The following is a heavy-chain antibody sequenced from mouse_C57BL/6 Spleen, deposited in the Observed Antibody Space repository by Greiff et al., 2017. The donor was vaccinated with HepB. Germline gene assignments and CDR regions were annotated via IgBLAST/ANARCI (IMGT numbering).Heavy chain of an antibody. D-gene: IGHD3-2*02. Sequence: EVQRVESGAELVRPGASVKLSCTASGFNIKDDYMHWVKQRPEQGLEWIGWIDPENGDTEYASKFQGKATITADTSSNTAYLQLSSLTSEDTAVYYCTTPAQAYYFDYWGQGTTLTVSS. CDR3: TTPAQAYYFDY. CDR1: GFNIKDDY. V-gene: IGHV14-4*01. CDR2: IDPENGDT. J-gene: IGHJ2*01.